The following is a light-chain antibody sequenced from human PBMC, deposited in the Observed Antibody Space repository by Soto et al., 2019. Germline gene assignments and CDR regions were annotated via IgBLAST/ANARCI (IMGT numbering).Light chain of an antibody. CDR3: QQSYSRPLP. V-gene: IGKV1-39*01. CDR2: AAT. CDR1: QSISSY. J-gene: IGKJ4*01. Sequence: DVQMTQSQSSLSASVGDRVTITCRASQSISSYLNWYQQKPGKAPKVLIYAATNLQSGVASRFSGSGSGTDFTLTISSLQPEDFATYYCQQSYSRPLPSGGGTKAAIK.